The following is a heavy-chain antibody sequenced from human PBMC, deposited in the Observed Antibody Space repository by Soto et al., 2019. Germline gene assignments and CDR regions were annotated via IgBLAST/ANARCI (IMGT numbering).Heavy chain of an antibody. Sequence: ASVKVSCKASGYTFTGYYMHWVRQAPGQGLEWMGWINPNSGGTNYAQKFQGRVTMTRDTSISTAYMELSRLRSDDTAVYYCARVTYYDFWGNTLGPYYFDYWGQGTLVTVSS. CDR1: GYTFTGYY. J-gene: IGHJ4*02. V-gene: IGHV1-2*02. CDR3: ARVTYYDFWGNTLGPYYFDY. CDR2: INPNSGGT. D-gene: IGHD3-3*01.